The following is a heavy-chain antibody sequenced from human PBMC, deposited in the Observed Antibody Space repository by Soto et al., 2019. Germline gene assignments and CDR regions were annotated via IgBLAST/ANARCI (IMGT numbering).Heavy chain of an antibody. D-gene: IGHD3-10*01. Sequence: QVQLQESGPGLVKPSQTLSLTCTVSGGSISSGGYYWSWIRQHPGKGLEWIGYIYYSGSTYYNPSLTSRVTISVDPSKNPFSLKLSSVTAADTAVYYCARDGSGSYPYFDYWGQGTLVTVSS. CDR2: IYYSGST. V-gene: IGHV4-31*03. J-gene: IGHJ4*02. CDR1: GGSISSGGYY. CDR3: ARDGSGSYPYFDY.